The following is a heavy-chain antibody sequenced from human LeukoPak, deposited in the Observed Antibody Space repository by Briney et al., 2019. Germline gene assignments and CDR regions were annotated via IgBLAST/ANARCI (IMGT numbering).Heavy chain of an antibody. CDR1: VYTFTSSG. V-gene: IGHV1-18*01. Sequence: ASVNVSSKASVYTFTSSGISWVRQAPGQGGEGMGWVSAYTVNTNYAQRLQGRSTMTTDTSTSTAYMELRSLRSDDTAVYYCARDGGPGFSSGYYSWGQGTLVTVSS. CDR3: ARDGGPGFSSGYYS. D-gene: IGHD6-19*01. J-gene: IGHJ4*02. CDR2: VSAYTVNT.